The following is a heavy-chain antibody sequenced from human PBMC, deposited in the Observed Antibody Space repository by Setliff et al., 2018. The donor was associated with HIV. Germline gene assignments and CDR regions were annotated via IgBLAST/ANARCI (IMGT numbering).Heavy chain of an antibody. Sequence: CTVSGVSVSGTAYYWAWIRQPPGRGLEWIGNIYYTGNTNYNSSLKSRISMSMVASKKQIYLKLSTVSAADTAVYYCARQQGDSRGFYPHFDYWGQGRLVTVSS. CDR3: ARQQGDSRGFYPHFDY. D-gene: IGHD3-22*01. V-gene: IGHV4-39*01. J-gene: IGHJ4*02. CDR1: GVSVSGTAYY. CDR2: IYYTGNT.